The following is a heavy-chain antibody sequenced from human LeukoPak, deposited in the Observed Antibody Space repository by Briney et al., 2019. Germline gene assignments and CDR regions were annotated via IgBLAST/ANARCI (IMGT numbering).Heavy chain of an antibody. CDR2: IIPILGIA. V-gene: IGHV1-69*02. CDR3: ASNQITIFGVVKGLGAFDI. D-gene: IGHD3-3*01. CDR1: GGTFSSYT. J-gene: IGHJ3*02. Sequence: SVKVSCKAPGGTFSSYTISWVRQAPGQGLEWMGRIIPILGIANYAQKFQGRVTITADKSTSTAYMELSSLRSEDTAVYYCASNQITIFGVVKGLGAFDIWGQGTMVTVSS.